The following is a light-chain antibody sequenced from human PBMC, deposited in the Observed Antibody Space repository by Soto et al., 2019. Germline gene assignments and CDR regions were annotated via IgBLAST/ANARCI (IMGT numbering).Light chain of an antibody. Sequence: QAVVTQSPSASASLGASVKLTCTLSSGHSSYAIAWHQQQPEKGPRYLMKLNSDGSHRRGNGIPDRFSGSSSGAERYLTISSLQSEDEADYYCQTWGTGIQVFGGGTQLTVL. CDR2: LNSDGSH. V-gene: IGLV4-69*01. CDR3: QTWGTGIQV. CDR1: SGHSSYA. J-gene: IGLJ3*02.